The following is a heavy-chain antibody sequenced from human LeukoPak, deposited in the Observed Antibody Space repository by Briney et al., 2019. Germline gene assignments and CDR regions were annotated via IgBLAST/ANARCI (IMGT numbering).Heavy chain of an antibody. CDR2: IYNSGST. Sequence: PSQTLSLTCTVSGGSISSGGYYWGWIRQPPGKGLEWIRIIYNSGSTYYNPSLKSRLTISVDTSQNQFSLRLSSVTAADMAVYYCARQWIQLWLPTNFDYWGQGALVTVSS. J-gene: IGHJ4*02. CDR1: GGSISSGGYY. CDR3: ARQWIQLWLPTNFDY. V-gene: IGHV4-39*07. D-gene: IGHD5-18*01.